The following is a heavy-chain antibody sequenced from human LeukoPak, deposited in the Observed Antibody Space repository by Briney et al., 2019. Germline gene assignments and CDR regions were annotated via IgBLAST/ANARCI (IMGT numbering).Heavy chain of an antibody. D-gene: IGHD3-3*01. CDR2: IYYSGST. CDR1: GGSISSSSYY. CDR3: ARTIDYYDFWSGAFDY. J-gene: IGHJ4*02. V-gene: IGHV4-61*01. Sequence: PSETLSLTCTVSGGSISSSSYYWSWIRQPPGKGLEWIGYIYYSGSTNYNPSLKSRVTISVDTSKNQFSLKLSSVTAADTAVYYCARTIDYYDFWSGAFDYWGQGTLVTVSS.